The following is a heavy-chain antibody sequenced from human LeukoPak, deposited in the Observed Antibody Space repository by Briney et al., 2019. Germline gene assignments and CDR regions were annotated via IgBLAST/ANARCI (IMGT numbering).Heavy chain of an antibody. CDR2: INPDSGAT. CDR1: GYXFTGYY. CDR3: ARLNIPMGTFDY. Sequence: ASVKVSCKASGYXFTGYYMHWVRPAPGQGLGWRGWINPDSGATNYAQKFQGRVTMTRDTSISTAYMELSRLTSDDTAVYFCARLNIPMGTFDYWGQGTLVTVSS. V-gene: IGHV1-2*02. J-gene: IGHJ4*02. D-gene: IGHD2-2*02.